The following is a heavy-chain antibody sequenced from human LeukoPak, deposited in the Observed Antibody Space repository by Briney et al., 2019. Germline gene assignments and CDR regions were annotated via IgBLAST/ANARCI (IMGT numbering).Heavy chain of an antibody. CDR1: GGSISSSSYY. CDR3: AALGYYDSSGYYYSYYYYYYMDV. CDR2: IYYSGST. Sequence: SETLSLTCTVSGGSISSSSYYWGWIRQPPGKGLEWIGSIYYSGSTYYNPSLKSRVTISVDTSKNQFSLKLSSVTAADTAVYYCAALGYYDSSGYYYSYYYYYYMDVWGKGTTVTVS. J-gene: IGHJ6*03. V-gene: IGHV4-39*01. D-gene: IGHD3-22*01.